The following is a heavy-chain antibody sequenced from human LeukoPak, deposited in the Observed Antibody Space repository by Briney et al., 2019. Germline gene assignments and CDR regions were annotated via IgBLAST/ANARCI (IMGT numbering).Heavy chain of an antibody. J-gene: IGHJ5*02. D-gene: IGHD4-23*01. V-gene: IGHV4-61*08. CDR3: ARDLGGKFPLSQA. Sequence: ESSETLSLTCTVSGGSVSSGDYCWSWIRQPPGKELEWIGYISYSGSTNYNPSLKSRVTISVDTSKNQFSLKLSSVTTADTAVYYCARDLGGKFPLSQAWGQGTLVTVSS. CDR1: GGSVSSGDYC. CDR2: ISYSGST.